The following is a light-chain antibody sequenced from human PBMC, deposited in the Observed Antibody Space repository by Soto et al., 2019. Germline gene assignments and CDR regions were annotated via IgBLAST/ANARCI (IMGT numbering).Light chain of an antibody. Sequence: DIQMTQSPSAMSASVGDRVTITCRASQAISNYLAWFQQKPGKVPKRLIYAASSLQSGVPSRFSGSGSGTEFTLTISRLEPEDFAVYYCQQYGSSPPYTFGQGTKLEIK. CDR3: QQYGSSPPYT. V-gene: IGKV1-17*03. CDR1: QAISNY. J-gene: IGKJ2*01. CDR2: AAS.